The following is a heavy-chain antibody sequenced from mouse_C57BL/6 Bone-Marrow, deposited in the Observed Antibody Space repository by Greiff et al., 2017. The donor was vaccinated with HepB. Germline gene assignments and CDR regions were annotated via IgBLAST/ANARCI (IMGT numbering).Heavy chain of an antibody. J-gene: IGHJ3*01. Sequence: EVKLVESGEGLVKPGGSLKLSCAASGFTFSSYAMSWVRQTPEKRLEWVAYISSGGDYIYYADTVKGRFTISRDNARSTLYLQMSSLKSEDTAMYYCTRDDYYGSSYGFAYWGQGTLVTVSA. CDR2: ISSGGDYI. CDR3: TRDDYYGSSYGFAY. V-gene: IGHV5-9-1*02. D-gene: IGHD1-1*01. CDR1: GFTFSSYA.